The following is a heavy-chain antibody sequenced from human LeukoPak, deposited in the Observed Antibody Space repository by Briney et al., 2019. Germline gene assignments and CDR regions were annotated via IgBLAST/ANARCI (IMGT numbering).Heavy chain of an antibody. CDR2: ISSGGSK. CDR3: ARGIYYYDSSGYYGYFDY. CDR1: GFTFSIYA. Sequence: GGSLRLSCAASGFTFSIYAMSWVRQAPGKGLEWVSAISSGGSKYYADSVKGRFTISRDNSSNTLYLQMNSLRAEDTAVYYCARGIYYYDSSGYYGYFDYWGQGTLVTVSS. V-gene: IGHV3-23*01. D-gene: IGHD3-22*01. J-gene: IGHJ4*02.